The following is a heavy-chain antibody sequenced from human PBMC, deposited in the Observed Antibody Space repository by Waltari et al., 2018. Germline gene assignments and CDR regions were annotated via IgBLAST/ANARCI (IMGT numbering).Heavy chain of an antibody. CDR2: IYSGGST. V-gene: IGHV3-53*04. Sequence: EVQLVESGGGLVQPGGSLRLSCAASGFTVRSNYMSWVRQAPGKGLEWVSVIYSGGSTYDADSVKGRFTISRHNSKNTLYLQMNSLRAEDTAVYYCARSPMGEQLVPEYYFDYWGQGTLVTVSS. CDR3: ARSPMGEQLVPEYYFDY. CDR1: GFTVRSNY. D-gene: IGHD6-6*01. J-gene: IGHJ4*02.